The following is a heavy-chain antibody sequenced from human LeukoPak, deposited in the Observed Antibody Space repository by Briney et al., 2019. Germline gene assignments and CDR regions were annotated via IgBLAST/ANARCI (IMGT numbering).Heavy chain of an antibody. Sequence: RSSETLSLTCTVSGDSISDYYWSWIRQPPGKGLEWIGYIDYSGSTNYNPSLKSRVTISIDTSKNQFSLKLSSVTAADTAVYCCARDRWFDIWGQGTMVTVSS. V-gene: IGHV4-59*01. D-gene: IGHD2-15*01. CDR3: ARDRWFDI. CDR1: GDSISDYY. CDR2: IDYSGST. J-gene: IGHJ3*02.